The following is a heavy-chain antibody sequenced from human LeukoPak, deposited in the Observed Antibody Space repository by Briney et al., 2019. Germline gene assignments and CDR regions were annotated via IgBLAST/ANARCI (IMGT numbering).Heavy chain of an antibody. D-gene: IGHD3-10*02. CDR1: GYTFTNYD. J-gene: IGHJ6*04. CDR3: AELGITMIGGV. CDR2: MNPNSGNT. Sequence: ASVKVSCKASGYTFTNYDINWVRQATGQGLEWMGWMNPNSGNTGYAQKFQGRVTITRNTSISTAYMELSSLRAEDTAVYYCAELGITMIGGVWGKGTTVTISS. V-gene: IGHV1-8*03.